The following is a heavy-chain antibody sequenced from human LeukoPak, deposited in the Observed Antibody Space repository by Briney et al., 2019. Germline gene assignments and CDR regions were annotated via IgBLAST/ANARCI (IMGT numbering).Heavy chain of an antibody. CDR2: INPSGGST. Sequence: GASVTVSCKASGYTFTSYYMHWVRQAPGQGLEWMGIINPSGGSTSYAQKFQGRVTMTRDTSTSTVYMELSSLRSEDTAVYYCARDQKWRWLQLHWYFDFWGRGALVTVSS. CDR3: ARDQKWRWLQLHWYFDF. CDR1: GYTFTSYY. D-gene: IGHD5-24*01. V-gene: IGHV1-46*01. J-gene: IGHJ2*01.